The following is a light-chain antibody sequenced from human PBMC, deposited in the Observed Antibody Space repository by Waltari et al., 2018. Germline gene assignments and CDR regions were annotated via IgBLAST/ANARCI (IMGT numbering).Light chain of an antibody. CDR3: CSYSTSGSWM. CDR1: SSQIGAYNL. CDR2: YVT. V-gene: IGLV2-23*02. Sequence: QSALTQPASVSGSPGQSITIPCTGTSSQIGAYNLVSWFQHPPGNVPELVMYYVTKRPSGISDRFSGSKSGNTASLTISALQADDEADYYCCSYSTSGSWMFGGGTKVTVL. J-gene: IGLJ3*02.